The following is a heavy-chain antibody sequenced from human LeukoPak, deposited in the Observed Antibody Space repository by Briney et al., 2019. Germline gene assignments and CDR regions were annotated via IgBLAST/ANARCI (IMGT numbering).Heavy chain of an antibody. CDR3: ARGDILTGYVY. CDR1: GGSFSGYY. Sequence: SETLSLTCAVYGGSFSGYYWSWIRQPPGKWLEWIGEINHSGSTNYNPSLKSRVTISVDTSKNQFSLKLSSVTAADTAVYYCARGDILTGYVYWGQGTLVTVSS. CDR2: INHSGST. J-gene: IGHJ4*02. D-gene: IGHD3-9*01. V-gene: IGHV4-34*01.